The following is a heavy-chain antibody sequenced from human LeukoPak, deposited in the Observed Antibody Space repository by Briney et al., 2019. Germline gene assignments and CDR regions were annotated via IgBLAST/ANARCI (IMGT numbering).Heavy chain of an antibody. J-gene: IGHJ4*02. V-gene: IGHV4-38-2*02. CDR2: IYHSGST. Sequence: PSETLSLTCTVSGYSISSGYYWGWIRQPPVKGLEWIGSIYHSGSTYYNPSLKSRVTISVDTSKNQFSLKLSSVTAADTAVYYCASMVRGVEDYYFDYWGQGTLVTVSS. D-gene: IGHD3-10*01. CDR3: ASMVRGVEDYYFDY. CDR1: GYSISSGYY.